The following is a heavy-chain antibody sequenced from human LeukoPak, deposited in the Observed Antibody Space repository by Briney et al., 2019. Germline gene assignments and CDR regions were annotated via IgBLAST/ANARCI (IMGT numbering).Heavy chain of an antibody. D-gene: IGHD2-21*02. V-gene: IGHV1-24*01. J-gene: IGHJ4*02. CDR3: RVVVTATTLPVPFDY. Sequence: ASVKVSCKVSGYTLTELSMHLVRQAPGKGLEWMGGFDPEDGETIYAQKFQGRVTMTEDTSTDTAYMELSSLRSEDTAVYYCRVVVTATTLPVPFDYWGQGTLVTVSS. CDR1: GYTLTELS. CDR2: FDPEDGET.